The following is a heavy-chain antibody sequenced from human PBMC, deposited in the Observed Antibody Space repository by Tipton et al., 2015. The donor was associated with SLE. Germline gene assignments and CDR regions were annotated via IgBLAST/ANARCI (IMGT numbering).Heavy chain of an antibody. J-gene: IGHJ3*02. CDR1: GGSISSGSYY. D-gene: IGHD3-22*01. V-gene: IGHV4-61*09. Sequence: TLSLTCTVSGGSISSGSYYWSWIRQPAGKGLEWIGHIYTSGSTNYNPSLKSRVTISVDTSKNQFSLKLSSVTAADTALYYCARDSGLGTYDSSGYYSPDAFDIWGQGTMVTVSS. CDR2: IYTSGST. CDR3: ARDSGLGTYDSSGYYSPDAFDI.